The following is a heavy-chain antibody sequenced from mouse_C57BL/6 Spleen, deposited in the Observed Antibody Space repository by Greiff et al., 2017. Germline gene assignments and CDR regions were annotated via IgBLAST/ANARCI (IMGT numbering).Heavy chain of an antibody. CDR2: INPSTGGP. Sequence: EVQLQQSGPELVKPGASVKISCKASGYSFTGYYMNWVKQSPEKSLEWIGEINPSTGGPTYHQKFTAQATLTVDKSSSTAYMQLKSLTSEDSAVYYCARSGYYGNPLAMDYGGQGTSVTVSS. V-gene: IGHV1-42*01. J-gene: IGHJ4*01. CDR1: GYSFTGYY. D-gene: IGHD2-1*01. CDR3: ARSGYYGNPLAMDY.